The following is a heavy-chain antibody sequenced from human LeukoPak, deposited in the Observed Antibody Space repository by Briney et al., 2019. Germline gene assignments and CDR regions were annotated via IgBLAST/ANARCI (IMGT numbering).Heavy chain of an antibody. CDR2: INHSGST. CDR3: ARTGGSSTSWQPYYYYGMDV. CDR1: GGSFSGYY. J-gene: IGHJ6*02. V-gene: IGHV4-34*01. Sequence: ASETLSLTCAVYGGSFSGYYWSWIRQPPGKGLEWIGEINHSGSTNYNPSLKSRVTISVDTSKNQFSLKLSSVTAADTAVYYCARTGGSSTSWQPYYYYGMDVWGQGTTVTVSS. D-gene: IGHD2-2*01.